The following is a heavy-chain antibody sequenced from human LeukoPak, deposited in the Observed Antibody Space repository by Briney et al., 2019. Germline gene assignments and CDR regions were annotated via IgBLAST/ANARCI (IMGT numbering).Heavy chain of an antibody. CDR1: GFTFSSFA. V-gene: IGHV3-23*01. CDR2: ISGGGANT. J-gene: IGHJ4*02. Sequence: GGSLRLSCAGSGFTFSSFAMSWVRQAPGKGLEWVSSISGGGANTYYADSVKGRFTISRDDSKNMQYLQMNSLRPEDTAVYFCAKRITVAVGYYFDSWGQGTLVTVSS. CDR3: AKRITVAVGYYFDS. D-gene: IGHD6-19*01.